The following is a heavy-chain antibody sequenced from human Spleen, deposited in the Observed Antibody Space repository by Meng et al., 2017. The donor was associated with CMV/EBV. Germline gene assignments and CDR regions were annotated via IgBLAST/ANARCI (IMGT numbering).Heavy chain of an antibody. CDR3: GRYASVWGTYRYTVDY. J-gene: IGHJ4*02. CDR1: GYNFTNFW. D-gene: IGHD3-16*02. V-gene: IGHV5-51*01. CDR2: IYPGDSES. Sequence: GESLKISCAGSGYNFTNFWIGWVRQVPGKGLEWMGIIYPGDSESRYSPSFQGQVTISADKSINTAYLQWSSLKASDTAMYYCGRYASVWGTYRYTVDYWGQGTLVTVSS.